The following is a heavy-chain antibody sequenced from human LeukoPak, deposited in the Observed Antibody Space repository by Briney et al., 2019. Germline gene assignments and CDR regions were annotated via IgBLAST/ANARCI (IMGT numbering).Heavy chain of an antibody. V-gene: IGHV3-48*01. CDR2: ISSSSSTI. CDR3: ARDAQPQYYYDSSGYYYPGY. Sequence: GGSLRPSCAASGFTFSSYSMNWVRQAPGKGLEWVSYISSSSSTIYYADSVKGRFTISRDNAKNSLYLQMNSLRAEDTAVYYCARDAQPQYYYDSSGYYYPGYWGQGTLVTVSS. J-gene: IGHJ4*02. D-gene: IGHD3-22*01. CDR1: GFTFSSYS.